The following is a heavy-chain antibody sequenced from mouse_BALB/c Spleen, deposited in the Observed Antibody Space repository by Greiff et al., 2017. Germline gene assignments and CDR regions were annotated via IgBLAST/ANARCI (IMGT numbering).Heavy chain of an antibody. CDR1: GFTFSSFG. J-gene: IGHJ2*01. D-gene: IGHD1-1*01. V-gene: IGHV5-17*02. CDR2: ISSGSSTI. CDR3: ARSGGSSSYFDY. Sequence: EVKLMESGGGLVQPGGSRKLSCAASGFTFSSFGMHWVRQAPEKGLEWVAYISSGSSTIYYADTVKGRFTISRDNPKNTLFLQMTSLRSEDTAMYYCARSGGSSSYFDYWGQGTTLTVSS.